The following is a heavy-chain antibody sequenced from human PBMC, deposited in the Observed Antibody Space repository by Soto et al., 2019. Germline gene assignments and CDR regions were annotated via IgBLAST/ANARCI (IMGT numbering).Heavy chain of an antibody. CDR1: GFTFSDYY. V-gene: IGHV3-11*01. J-gene: IGHJ6*03. Sequence: PGGSLRLSCAASGFTFSDYYMSWIRQAPGEGLDWVSYISSSGNTIVYADSVKGRFTISRDNAKNSLYLQMDSLRAEDTAVYYCARETTTVTTARHYYYYMDVWGKGTTVTVSS. CDR2: ISSSGNTI. D-gene: IGHD4-17*01. CDR3: ARETTTVTTARHYYYYMDV.